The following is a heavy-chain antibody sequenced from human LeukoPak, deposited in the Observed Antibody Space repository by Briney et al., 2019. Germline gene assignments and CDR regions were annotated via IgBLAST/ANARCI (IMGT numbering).Heavy chain of an antibody. J-gene: IGHJ4*02. Sequence: VGSLRLSCAASGFTVSSNYVSWVRQAPGKGLEWVSVIYSGGSTYYADSVKGRFTISRDNSKNTLYLQMNSLRAEDTAVYYCARVRPRVGAEYYFDYWGQGTLVTVSS. CDR3: ARVRPRVGAEYYFDY. CDR2: IYSGGST. V-gene: IGHV3-53*01. CDR1: GFTVSSNY. D-gene: IGHD1-26*01.